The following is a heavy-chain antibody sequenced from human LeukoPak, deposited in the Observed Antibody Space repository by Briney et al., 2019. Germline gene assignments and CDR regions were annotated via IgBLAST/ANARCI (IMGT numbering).Heavy chain of an antibody. CDR1: GFTVSSNY. CDR3: ARTCSGGSCYEGNDY. D-gene: IGHD2-15*01. J-gene: IGHJ4*02. V-gene: IGHV3-53*01. Sequence: GGSLRLSCAASGFTVSSNYMSWVRQAPGKGLEWVSIIYSGGSTFYADSVKGRFTISRDNSKNTLYLQMNSLRAEDTAVYYCARTCSGGSCYEGNDYWGQGTLVTVSS. CDR2: IYSGGST.